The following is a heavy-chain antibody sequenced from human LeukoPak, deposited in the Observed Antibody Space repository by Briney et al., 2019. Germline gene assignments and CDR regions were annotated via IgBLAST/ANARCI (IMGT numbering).Heavy chain of an antibody. J-gene: IGHJ4*02. D-gene: IGHD3-22*01. CDR3: AKDGTGGYYYLDY. V-gene: IGHV3-30*18. Sequence: GTSLRLSCAASGFTFSSHGMHWVRQAPGMGLEWVALILYDGSDEYYADSVQGRFTISRDSSRNTLYLQMNSLRAEDTAVYYCAKDGTGGYYYLDYWGQGTLVTVSS. CDR1: GFTFSSHG. CDR2: ILYDGSDE.